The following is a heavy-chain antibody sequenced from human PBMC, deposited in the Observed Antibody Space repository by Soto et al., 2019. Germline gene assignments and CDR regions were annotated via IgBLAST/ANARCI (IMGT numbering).Heavy chain of an antibody. Sequence: SEELCLSCTVSGGSISSSSYYWGCIRQPPGKGLEWIGSIYYSGSTYYNPSLKSRVTISVDTSKNQFSLKLSSVTAADTAVYYCARRTSGYGGNFDYWGQGTLVTVS. CDR2: IYYSGST. J-gene: IGHJ4*02. CDR3: ARRTSGYGGNFDY. CDR1: GGSISSSSYY. D-gene: IGHD6-25*01. V-gene: IGHV4-39*01.